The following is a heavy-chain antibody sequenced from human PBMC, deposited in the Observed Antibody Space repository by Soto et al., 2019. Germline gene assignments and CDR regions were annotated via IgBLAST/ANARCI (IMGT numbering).Heavy chain of an antibody. V-gene: IGHV4-59*01. CDR2: IYYSGST. D-gene: IGHD3-10*01. Sequence: SETLSLTCTVSGGSISSYYWSWIRQPPGKGLERIGYIYYSGSTNYNPSLKSRVTISVDTSKNQFSLKLSSVTAADTAVSYCAGATRGYYGSGSRLNWFDPWGQGTLVTVSS. CDR3: AGATRGYYGSGSRLNWFDP. J-gene: IGHJ5*02. CDR1: GGSISSYY.